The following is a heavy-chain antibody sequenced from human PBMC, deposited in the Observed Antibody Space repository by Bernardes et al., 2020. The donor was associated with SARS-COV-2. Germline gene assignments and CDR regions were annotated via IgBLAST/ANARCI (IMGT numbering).Heavy chain of an antibody. V-gene: IGHV4-39*01. CDR2: LYYSGIP. D-gene: IGHD1-1*01. J-gene: IGHJ4*02. Sequence: SETLSLTRTVSGGSISRSSYYWGWIRQPPGKGLEWIGSLYYSGIPYYNPSLKSRVTISVDTSKNQFSLSLTSVTAADTAVYYCARHGTTDEFDFWGQGTLVSVSS. CDR1: GGSISRSSYY. CDR3: ARHGTTDEFDF.